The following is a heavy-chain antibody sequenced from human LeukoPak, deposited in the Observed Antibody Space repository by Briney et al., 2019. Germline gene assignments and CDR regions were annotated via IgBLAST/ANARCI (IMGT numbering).Heavy chain of an antibody. D-gene: IGHD3-10*01. Sequence: SETLSLTCTVSGGSISSYYWSWIRQPPGKGLEWIGYIYHSGSTYYNPSLKSRITISVDRSKNQFSLKLSSVTAADTAVYYCARGSRGVLDYWGQGTLVTVSS. CDR2: IYHSGST. CDR3: ARGSRGVLDY. V-gene: IGHV4-59*12. J-gene: IGHJ4*02. CDR1: GGSISSYY.